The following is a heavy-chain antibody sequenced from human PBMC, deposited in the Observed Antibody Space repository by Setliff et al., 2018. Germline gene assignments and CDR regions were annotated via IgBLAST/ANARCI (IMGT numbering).Heavy chain of an antibody. Sequence: GGSLRLSCTASGFTFGDYAMSWVRQAPGKGLEWVGFIRSKAYGGTTEYAASVKGRFTISRDDSKSIAYLQMNSLKTEDTAVYYCTVAPGYCSGGSCSYYWGQGTLVTVSS. CDR2: IRSKAYGGTT. V-gene: IGHV3-49*04. D-gene: IGHD2-15*01. CDR3: TVAPGYCSGGSCSYY. J-gene: IGHJ4*02. CDR1: GFTFGDYA.